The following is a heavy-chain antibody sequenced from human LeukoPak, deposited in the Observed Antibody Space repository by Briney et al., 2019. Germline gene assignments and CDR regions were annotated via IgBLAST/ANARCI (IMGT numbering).Heavy chain of an antibody. D-gene: IGHD3-9*01. CDR2: ISYDGSNK. Sequence: PGGSPRLSCAASGFTFSSYGMHWVRRAPGKGLEWVAVISYDGSNKYYADSVKGRFTISRDNSKNTLYLQMNSLRAEDTAVYYCAKSEYYDILTGYLPDDYWGQGTLVTVSS. CDR3: AKSEYYDILTGYLPDDY. J-gene: IGHJ4*02. CDR1: GFTFSSYG. V-gene: IGHV3-30*18.